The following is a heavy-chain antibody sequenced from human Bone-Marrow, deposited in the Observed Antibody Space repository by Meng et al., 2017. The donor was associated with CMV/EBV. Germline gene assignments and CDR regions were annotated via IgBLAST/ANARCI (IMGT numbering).Heavy chain of an antibody. CDR3: ARGTIKFTIFGVVKGYGMDV. CDR2: IIPIFGTA. V-gene: IGHV1-69*05. CDR1: GGTFSSYA. J-gene: IGHJ6*02. Sequence: SVKVSCKTSGGTFSSYAISWVRQAPGQGLEWMGGIIPIFGTANYAQKFQGRVTITTDESTSTAYMELSSLRSEDTAVYYCARGTIKFTIFGVVKGYGMDVWGQGTMVTVSS. D-gene: IGHD3-3*01.